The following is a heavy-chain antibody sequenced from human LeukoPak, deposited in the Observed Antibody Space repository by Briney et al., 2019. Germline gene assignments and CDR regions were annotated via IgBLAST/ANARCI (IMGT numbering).Heavy chain of an antibody. CDR3: ARARDAYDSFDN. CDR2: INHSGST. CDR1: GGSFSGYY. Sequence: SETLSLTCAVYGGSFSGYYWSWIRQPPGKGLEWIGEINHSGSTNYNPSLKSRVTISVDTSHQFSLRLSSVTAADTAVYYCARARDAYDSFDNWGQGTLVTVSS. D-gene: IGHD3-22*01. V-gene: IGHV4-34*01. J-gene: IGHJ4*02.